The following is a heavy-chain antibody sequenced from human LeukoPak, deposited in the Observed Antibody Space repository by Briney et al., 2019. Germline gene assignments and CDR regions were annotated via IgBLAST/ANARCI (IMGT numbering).Heavy chain of an antibody. D-gene: IGHD3-22*01. Sequence: ASVKVSCKASGYTFTNYGINWVRQAPGQGLEWMGWISTHNGNTNYAQKLQGRVTMTTDTSTSTAYMELRSLRSDDTAVYYCARDSHGTYYYDSSGSLDYWGQGTLVTVSS. J-gene: IGHJ4*02. V-gene: IGHV1-18*01. CDR1: GYTFTNYG. CDR2: ISTHNGNT. CDR3: ARDSHGTYYYDSSGSLDY.